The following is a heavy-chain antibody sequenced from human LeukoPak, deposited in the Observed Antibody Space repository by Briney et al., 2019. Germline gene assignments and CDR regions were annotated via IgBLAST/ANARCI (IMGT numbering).Heavy chain of an antibody. CDR3: AKALYSSSWYGDY. CDR2: ISGSGGST. V-gene: IGHV3-23*01. J-gene: IGHJ4*02. Sequence: PGGSLRLSCAASGFTLSNYGMSWVRQAPGKGLEWVSVISGSGGSTYYEDSVKGRFTISRDDSKSTLYLQMNSLSAEDTAVYYCAKALYSSSWYGDYWGQGTLVTVSS. CDR1: GFTLSNYG. D-gene: IGHD6-13*01.